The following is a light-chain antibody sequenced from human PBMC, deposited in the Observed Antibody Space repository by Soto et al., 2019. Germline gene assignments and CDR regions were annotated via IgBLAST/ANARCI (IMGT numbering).Light chain of an antibody. CDR1: QSVTNW. CDR2: DAS. V-gene: IGKV1-5*01. J-gene: IGKJ2*01. Sequence: DIQMTQSPSTLSASVGDRVTITCRASQSVTNWLAWYQQKPGKAPNLLIYDASRLQSGIPSRFSGSGSGTEFPLTISSLQPDDFATYCCQQYTTYPHTFGQGTKLEIK. CDR3: QQYTTYPHT.